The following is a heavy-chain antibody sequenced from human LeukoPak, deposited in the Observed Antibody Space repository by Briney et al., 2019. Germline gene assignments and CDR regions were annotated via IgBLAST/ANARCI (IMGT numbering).Heavy chain of an antibody. Sequence: GGFLRLSCAASGFTFSSYEMNWLRQAPGKGLEGVSYISSSGCNTYYADSVKGRFTISRDISKIPLYLQLNGLRAEDTAVYYCAKDPSGRSDAFDIWGQGTMVTVSS. V-gene: IGHV3-48*03. CDR1: GFTFSSYE. CDR2: ISSSGCNT. J-gene: IGHJ3*02. CDR3: AKDPSGRSDAFDI. D-gene: IGHD6-25*01.